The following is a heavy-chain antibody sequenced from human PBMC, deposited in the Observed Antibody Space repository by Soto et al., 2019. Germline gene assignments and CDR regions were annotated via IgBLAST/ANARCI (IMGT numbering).Heavy chain of an antibody. Sequence: PGGSLRLSCTGSGFTFSSYAMHWVRQAPGKGLEWVAVISYDGSNKYYADSVKGRFTISRDNSKNTLYLQMNSLRAEDTAVYYCARVPSSSGRAHFDYWGQGT. CDR2: ISYDGSNK. D-gene: IGHD2-15*01. CDR3: ARVPSSSGRAHFDY. V-gene: IGHV3-30-3*01. CDR1: GFTFSSYA. J-gene: IGHJ4*02.